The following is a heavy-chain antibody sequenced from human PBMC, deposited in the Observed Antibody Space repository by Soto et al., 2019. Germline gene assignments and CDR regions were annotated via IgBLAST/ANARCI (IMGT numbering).Heavy chain of an antibody. CDR1: GFSFSDYG. J-gene: IGHJ6*03. Sequence: QVQLVESGGGVVQPGRSLRLSCAASGFSFSDYGMHWVRQAPGKGLEWVALIWYDGSNKYYEDSVKGRFTISRDNSKNTLCLQMNSLRVEDTAVYYCARGSHTWTSREIYFYYNLDVWGQGTTVTVSS. D-gene: IGHD1-20*01. CDR3: ARGSHTWTSREIYFYYNLDV. CDR2: IWYDGSNK. V-gene: IGHV3-33*01.